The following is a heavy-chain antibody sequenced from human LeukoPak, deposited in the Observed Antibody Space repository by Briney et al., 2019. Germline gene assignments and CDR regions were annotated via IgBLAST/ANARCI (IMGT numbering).Heavy chain of an antibody. Sequence: GASVKVSCKASGYTFTSYYMHWVRQAPGQGLEWMGIFNPSGGSTSYAQKFQGRVTMTRDTSTSTVYMELSSLRSEDTAVHYCARDKPATPTYYYYYYGMDVWGQGTTVTVSS. CDR1: GYTFTSYY. D-gene: IGHD1-14*01. CDR3: ARDKPATPTYYYYYYGMDV. J-gene: IGHJ6*02. CDR2: FNPSGGST. V-gene: IGHV1-46*01.